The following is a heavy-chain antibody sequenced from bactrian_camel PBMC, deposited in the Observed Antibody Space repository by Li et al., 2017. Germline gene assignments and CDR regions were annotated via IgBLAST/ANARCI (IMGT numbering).Heavy chain of an antibody. V-gene: IGHV3S55*01. CDR2: IDSDGLA. CDR1: GRSNENYF. Sequence: HVQLVESGGGSVQAGGSPRLSCAISGRSNENYFLAWFRQPPGKEREGVAVIDSDGLAKYADSVKGRFTISQDNAKNTLYLQMTSLKPEDTAMYYCAADKGTYDFSAASPSDSYEYNYWGQGTQVTVS. CDR3: AADKGTYDFSAASPSDSYEYNY. J-gene: IGHJ4*01. D-gene: IGHD3*01.